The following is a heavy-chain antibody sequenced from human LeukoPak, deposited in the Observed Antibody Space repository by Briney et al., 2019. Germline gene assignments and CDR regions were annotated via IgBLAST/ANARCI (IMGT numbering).Heavy chain of an antibody. CDR1: GFIFDDYA. D-gene: IGHD3-22*01. J-gene: IGHJ4*02. V-gene: IGHV3-9*01. CDR3: AKDIKYDSSGGFDY. CDR2: ISWNSGSK. Sequence: GGSLRLSCAASGFIFDDYAMHWVRQAPGKGLEWVSVISWNSGSKDYADSVRGRFTISRDNAKNSLYLQMNSLRAEDTALYYCAKDIKYDSSGGFDYWGQGTLVTVSS.